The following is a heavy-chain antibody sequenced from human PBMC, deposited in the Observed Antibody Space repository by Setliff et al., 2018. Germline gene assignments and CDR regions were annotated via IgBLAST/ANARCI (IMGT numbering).Heavy chain of an antibody. CDR1: GGSISSDSDY. CDR2: TYASGST. CDR3: TKGRVGLAARAGY. V-gene: IGHV4-61*02. J-gene: IGHJ4*02. Sequence: PSETLSLTCTVSGGSISSDSDYWSWIRQSAGKGLEWIGRTYASGSTEYNPSLGSRVTISVDTSRNQFSLQLSSVTSADTAIYYCTKGRVGLAARAGYWGQGTLVTV. D-gene: IGHD1-26*01.